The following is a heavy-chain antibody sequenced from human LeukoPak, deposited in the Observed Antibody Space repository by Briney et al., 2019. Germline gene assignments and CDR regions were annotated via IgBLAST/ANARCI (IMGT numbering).Heavy chain of an antibody. J-gene: IGHJ3*02. CDR3: ARREEYSSSSFAFDI. Sequence: SETLSLTCSVSGGSISGYYWSWLRQPPGKGLEWIGYIYYSGSTNYNPSLKSRVTISVDTSKNQFSLKLSSVTAADTAVYYCARREEYSSSSFAFDIWGQGTMVTVSS. CDR2: IYYSGST. CDR1: GGSISGYY. V-gene: IGHV4-59*08. D-gene: IGHD6-6*01.